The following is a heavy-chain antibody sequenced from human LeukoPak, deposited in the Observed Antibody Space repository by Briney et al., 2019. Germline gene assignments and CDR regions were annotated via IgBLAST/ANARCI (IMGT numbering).Heavy chain of an antibody. D-gene: IGHD5-18*01. CDR1: GGTFSSYA. Sequence: SVKVPCKASGGTFSSYAISWVRQAPGQGLEWMGGIIPIFGTANYAQKFQGRVTITADESTSTAYMELSSLRSEDTAVYHCARLPSYGHRRGFDYWGQGTLVTVSS. J-gene: IGHJ4*02. CDR3: ARLPSYGHRRGFDY. V-gene: IGHV1-69*13. CDR2: IIPIFGTA.